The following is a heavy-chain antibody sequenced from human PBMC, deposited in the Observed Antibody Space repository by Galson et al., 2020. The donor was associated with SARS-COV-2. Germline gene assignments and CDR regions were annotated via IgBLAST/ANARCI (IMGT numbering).Heavy chain of an antibody. V-gene: IGHV4-30-2*01. Sequence: ASETLSLTCAVSGDSISSGGYSWSWIRQPPGKGLEWIGYIYHSGSTYYNPSLKSRVTISVDRSKNQFFLRLSSVTAADTAVYYCARVHDYGDHRRAFDIWGKGTMVTVSS. J-gene: IGHJ3*02. CDR3: ARVHDYGDHRRAFDI. CDR2: IYHSGST. D-gene: IGHD4-17*01. CDR1: GDSISSGGYS.